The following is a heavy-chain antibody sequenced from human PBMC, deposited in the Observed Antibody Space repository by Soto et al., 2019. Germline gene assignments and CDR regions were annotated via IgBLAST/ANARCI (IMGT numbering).Heavy chain of an antibody. CDR2: IYSDGST. Sequence: PGGSLRLSCAASGFTVSSNYMSWVRQAPGKWLEWVSVIYSDGSTYYADSVKGRFTISRDNSKNTLYLQMNSLRAEDTAVYYCARDSYYYDSSGYNYYYGMDVWGQGXTVTVYS. CDR1: GFTVSSNY. CDR3: ARDSYYYDSSGYNYYYGMDV. V-gene: IGHV3-53*01. D-gene: IGHD3-22*01. J-gene: IGHJ6*02.